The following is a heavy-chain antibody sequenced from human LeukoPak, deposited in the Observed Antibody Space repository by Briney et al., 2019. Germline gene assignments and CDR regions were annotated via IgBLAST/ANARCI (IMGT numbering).Heavy chain of an antibody. J-gene: IGHJ5*02. V-gene: IGHV4-34*01. D-gene: IGHD3-10*01. CDR1: NGSFSGYY. Sequence: SETLSLICAVHNGSFSGYYWTWIRQAPGKGLEWLGEINNSGVTYYNPSLESRVTISRATPKIQCSLQLKSVTAADTDVYYCARGGTTHYYGSGTSPWGQGTLVVVSS. CDR3: ARGGTTHYYGSGTSP. CDR2: INNSGVT.